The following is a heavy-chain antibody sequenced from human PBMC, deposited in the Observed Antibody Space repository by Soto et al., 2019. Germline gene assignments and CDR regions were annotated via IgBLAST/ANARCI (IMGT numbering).Heavy chain of an antibody. Sequence: SVKVSCKASGGTFSSYAISWVRQAPGQGLEWMGGIIPIFGTANYAQKFQGRVTITADESTSTAYMELSSLRFEDRAVYYCGGGGGYYGSGSYQAPYGMDVWGQGTTVTVSS. J-gene: IGHJ6*02. CDR2: IIPIFGTA. D-gene: IGHD3-10*01. CDR1: GGTFSSYA. V-gene: IGHV1-69*13. CDR3: GGGGGYYGSGSYQAPYGMDV.